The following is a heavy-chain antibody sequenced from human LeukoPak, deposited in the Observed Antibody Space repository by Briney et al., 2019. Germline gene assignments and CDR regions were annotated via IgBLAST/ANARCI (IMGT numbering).Heavy chain of an antibody. CDR1: GGSISSGSYY. CDR2: IYTSGST. Sequence: SQTLSLTCTVSGGSISSGSYYWSWIRQPAGKGLEWIGRIYTSGSTNYNPSLKSRVTISVDTSKNQFSLKLSPVTAADTAVYYCARAHLGYCSGGSCYPYYMDVWGKGTTVTVSS. J-gene: IGHJ6*03. D-gene: IGHD2-15*01. CDR3: ARAHLGYCSGGSCYPYYMDV. V-gene: IGHV4-61*02.